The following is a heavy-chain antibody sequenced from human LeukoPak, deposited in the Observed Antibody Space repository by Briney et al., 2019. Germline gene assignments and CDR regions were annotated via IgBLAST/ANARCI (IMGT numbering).Heavy chain of an antibody. D-gene: IGHD3-10*01. V-gene: IGHV4-61*01. CDR2: IYYSGST. Sequence: SETLSLTCTVSGGSVSSGTYYWSWIRQPPGKGLEWIGYIYYSGSTNYNPSLKSRVTISVDTSKNQFSLKLSSVTAADTAVYYCARETYYYGSGSYDSNWYFDLWGRGTLVTVSS. CDR1: GGSVSSGTYY. J-gene: IGHJ2*01. CDR3: ARETYYYGSGSYDSNWYFDL.